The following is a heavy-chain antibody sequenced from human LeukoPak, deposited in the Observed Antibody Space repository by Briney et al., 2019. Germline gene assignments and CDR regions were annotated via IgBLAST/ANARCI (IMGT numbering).Heavy chain of an antibody. CDR3: AKHRTTVLSPADF. D-gene: IGHD4-23*01. J-gene: IGHJ4*02. CDR1: GFMFSGSA. V-gene: IGHV3-23*01. Sequence: PGGSLRLSCAASGFMFSGSAMTWVRQAPGKGLDWVSDISGSGGDTYYADSVKGRFTMSRDNSKSALYLQMNSLKAEDTALYFCAKHRTTVLSPADFWGQGALVTVSS. CDR2: ISGSGGDT.